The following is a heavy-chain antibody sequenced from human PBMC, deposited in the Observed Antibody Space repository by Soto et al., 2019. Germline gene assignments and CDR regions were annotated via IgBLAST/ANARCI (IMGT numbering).Heavy chain of an antibody. Sequence: SETLSLTCTVSGGSISSSSFHWGWIRQPPGKGLEWIGSIYYSGSTYYSPSLKSRVTISVDTSKNQFSLKLGSVTAADTAVYYCARITGSGPNAFDIWGQGTMVTVSS. D-gene: IGHD3-10*01. V-gene: IGHV4-39*07. CDR2: IYYSGST. CDR1: GGSISSSSFH. J-gene: IGHJ3*02. CDR3: ARITGSGPNAFDI.